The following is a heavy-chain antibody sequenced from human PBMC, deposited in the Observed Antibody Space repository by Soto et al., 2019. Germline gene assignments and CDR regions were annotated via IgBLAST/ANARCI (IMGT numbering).Heavy chain of an antibody. V-gene: IGHV1-8*01. Sequence: QVQLVRSGAELKKRGASVKVSCKAYGCTFSNYDMNWVRQATGQGPEWIGWVNPNNGDTGYAQKLQGRVTLTTDICTTTAYMELTSLRSEDTAIYYCAKVSRKGSAIDFDYWGQGTLITVSS. CDR1: GCTFSNYD. J-gene: IGHJ4*02. CDR3: AKVSRKGSAIDFDY. CDR2: VNPNNGDT. D-gene: IGHD3-10*01.